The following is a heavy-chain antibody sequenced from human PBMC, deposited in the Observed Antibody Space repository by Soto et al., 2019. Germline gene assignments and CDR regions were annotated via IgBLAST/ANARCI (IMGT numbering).Heavy chain of an antibody. CDR2: ISGSGGST. CDR3: AKDNAVSSRGSPQVDY. Sequence: GGSLRLFCAASGFTFSSYAMSWVRQAPGKGLEWVSAISGSGGSTYYADSVKGRFTISRDNSKNTLYLQMNSLRAEDTAVYYCAKDNAVSSRGSPQVDYWGQGTLVTVSS. CDR1: GFTFSSYA. V-gene: IGHV3-23*01. J-gene: IGHJ4*02. D-gene: IGHD3-10*01.